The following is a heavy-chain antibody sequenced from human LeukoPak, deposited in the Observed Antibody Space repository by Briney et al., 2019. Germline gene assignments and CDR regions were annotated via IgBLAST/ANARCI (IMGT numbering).Heavy chain of an antibody. Sequence: GGSLRLSCAASGFTFDDYAMHWVRQAPGKGLEWVSGISWNSGSIGYADSVKGRFTISRDNAKNSLYLQMNSLRAEDMALYYCARVMSASVWRSYGSYYYYYMDIWGKGTTVTVSS. CDR1: GFTFDDYA. CDR3: ARVMSASVWRSYGSYYYYYMDI. CDR2: ISWNSGSI. J-gene: IGHJ6*03. V-gene: IGHV3-9*03. D-gene: IGHD3-16*01.